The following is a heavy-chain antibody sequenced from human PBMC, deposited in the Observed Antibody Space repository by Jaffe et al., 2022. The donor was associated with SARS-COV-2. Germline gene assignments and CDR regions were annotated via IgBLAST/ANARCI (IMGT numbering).Heavy chain of an antibody. J-gene: IGHJ4*02. D-gene: IGHD2-21*01. CDR2: ISYDGVDK. CDR1: GFTFSSYA. Sequence: QGHLVESGGGVVQPGRSLRLSCAASGFTFSSYAMHWVRQAPGKGLEWVAFISYDGVDKFYADSVKGRFTISRDNSKNTLYLQMNSLRAEDTAVHYCAREGGDSFDYWGQGTLVTVSS. V-gene: IGHV3-30*04. CDR3: AREGGDSFDY.